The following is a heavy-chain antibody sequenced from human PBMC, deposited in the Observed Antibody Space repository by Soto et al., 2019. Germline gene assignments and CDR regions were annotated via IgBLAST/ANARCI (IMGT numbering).Heavy chain of an antibody. CDR3: ARGHYRIAAAGTGEK. CDR1: GGSFSGYY. CDR2: INHSGST. V-gene: IGHV4-34*01. Sequence: SETLSLTCAVYGGSFSGYYWSWIRQPPGKGLEWIGEINHSGSTNYNPSLKSRVTISVDTSKNQFSLKLSSVTAADTAVYYCARGHYRIAAAGTGEKWGQGTLVTVTS. J-gene: IGHJ4*02. D-gene: IGHD6-13*01.